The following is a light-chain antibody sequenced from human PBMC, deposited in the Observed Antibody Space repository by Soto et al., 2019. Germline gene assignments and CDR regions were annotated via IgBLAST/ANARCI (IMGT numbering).Light chain of an antibody. J-gene: IGKJ5*01. V-gene: IGKV3-20*01. CDR3: KQARQSPRT. CDR1: QSVSSTY. CDR2: RGS. Sequence: TKSPVTVSWSDGERATLSRTTSQSVSSTYLAWYQQKPGQAPGLLIYRGSRRATGIPDRFSGSGSGTDFTLKISRVEAEDVGVYYCKQARQSPRTFGQGTQLEI.